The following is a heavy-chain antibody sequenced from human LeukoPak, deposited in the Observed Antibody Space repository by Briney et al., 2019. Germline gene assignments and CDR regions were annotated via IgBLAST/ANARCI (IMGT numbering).Heavy chain of an antibody. CDR1: GFTFDDYA. J-gene: IGHJ4*02. D-gene: IGHD3-10*01. Sequence: GGSLRLSCAASGFTFDDYAMHWVRQAPGKGLEWVSGISWNSGSIGYADSVKGRFTISRDNAKNSLYLQMNSLRAEDTALYYCAKDRGDYYGSGSSFDYWGQGTLVTVSS. CDR2: ISWNSGSI. CDR3: AKDRGDYYGSGSSFDY. V-gene: IGHV3-9*01.